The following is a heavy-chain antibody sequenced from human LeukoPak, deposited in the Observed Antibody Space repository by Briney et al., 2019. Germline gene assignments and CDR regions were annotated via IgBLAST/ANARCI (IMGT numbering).Heavy chain of an antibody. Sequence: PGRSLRLSCAASGFTFSSYGMHWVRQAPGKGLEWVAVIWYDGSNKYYADSVMGRFTISRDNSKNTLYLQMNSLRAEDTAVYYCASSGSYYYFDYWGQGTLVTVSS. J-gene: IGHJ4*02. CDR3: ASSGSYYYFDY. CDR1: GFTFSSYG. D-gene: IGHD1-26*01. CDR2: IWYDGSNK. V-gene: IGHV3-33*01.